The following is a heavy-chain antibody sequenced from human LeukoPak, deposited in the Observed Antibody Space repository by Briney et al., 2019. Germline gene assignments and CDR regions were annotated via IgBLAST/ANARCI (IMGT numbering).Heavy chain of an antibody. CDR3: ARDLKKYYGSGVLCYFDY. CDR2: INPNSGGT. D-gene: IGHD3-10*01. Sequence: ASVKVSCKASGYTFTGYYMHWVRQAPGQGLEWMGWINPNSGGTSYAQKFQGRVTMTRDTSISTAYMELSRLRSDDTAVYYCARDLKKYYGSGVLCYFDYWGQGTLVTVSS. CDR1: GYTFTGYY. J-gene: IGHJ4*02. V-gene: IGHV1-2*02.